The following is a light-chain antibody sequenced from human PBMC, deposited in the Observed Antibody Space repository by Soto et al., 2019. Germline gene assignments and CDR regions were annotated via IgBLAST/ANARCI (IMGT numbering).Light chain of an antibody. CDR1: QSISRN. CDR3: QQYKNRPRT. J-gene: IGKJ1*01. Sequence: EIVMTQSPATLSVSPGEGATLSCRASQSISRNLAWYQQRLGQTPRLLIYDASTRSTGIPARFSGSGSGTEFTLTISSLQSEDFAIYYCQQYKNRPRTFGQGTKVDIK. V-gene: IGKV3-15*01. CDR2: DAS.